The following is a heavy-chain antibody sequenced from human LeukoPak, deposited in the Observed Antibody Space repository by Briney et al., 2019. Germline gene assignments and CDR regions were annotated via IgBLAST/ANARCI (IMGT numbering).Heavy chain of an antibody. D-gene: IGHD2-21*02. CDR1: GYTFTSYA. J-gene: IGHJ4*02. CDR2: ISTYSGNT. Sequence: ASVKVSCKPSGYTFTSYALGWVRQAPGQGLEWMGWISTYSGNTNYAQKLQGRITMTIETSTSTAYMELRSLRSDDTAVYYCARGGSRVVTYGNFDYWGQGTLVTVSS. CDR3: ARGGSRVVTYGNFDY. V-gene: IGHV1-18*01.